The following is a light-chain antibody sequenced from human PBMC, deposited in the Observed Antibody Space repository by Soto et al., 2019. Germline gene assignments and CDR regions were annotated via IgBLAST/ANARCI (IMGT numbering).Light chain of an antibody. CDR2: GAS. V-gene: IGKV3-20*01. CDR1: QSVTNF. Sequence: PGERATLSCRASQSVTNFLVWYQQKAGQAPRLLIYGASSRAPGIPDRFSGSGSGTDFTLTINSLGPEDSAVYYCQQFDTSPYTFGQGTKLEIK. CDR3: QQFDTSPYT. J-gene: IGKJ2*01.